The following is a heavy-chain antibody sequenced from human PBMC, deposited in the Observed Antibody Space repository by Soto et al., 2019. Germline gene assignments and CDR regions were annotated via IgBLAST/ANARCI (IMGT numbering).Heavy chain of an antibody. Sequence: PGGSLRLSCSASGFTFSNYAMYWVRQAPGKGLEYVSAVSDNGGTSYYADSVKGRFTISRDNSKNTLYLQMSRLRAEDTAVYYCGTVPRGPRYYFDYWGQVTLVTVSS. CDR2: VSDNGGTS. CDR3: GTVPRGPRYYFDY. CDR1: GFTFSNYA. D-gene: IGHD3-10*01. J-gene: IGHJ4*02. V-gene: IGHV3-64D*08.